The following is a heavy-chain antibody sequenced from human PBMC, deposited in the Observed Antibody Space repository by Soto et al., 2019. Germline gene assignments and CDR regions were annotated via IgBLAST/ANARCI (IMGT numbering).Heavy chain of an antibody. CDR2: STHSGST. D-gene: IGHD2-15*01. Sequence: PSETLSLTCAVYGGSFSDYYWSWIRQPPGKGLEWIGESTHSGSTNYNPSLKSRVTISVDTSKNQFSLNLSSVTAADTAVYYCARYYCSGGTCYSGIDYWGQGTLVTVSS. V-gene: IGHV4-34*01. J-gene: IGHJ4*02. CDR1: GGSFSDYY. CDR3: ARYYCSGGTCYSGIDY.